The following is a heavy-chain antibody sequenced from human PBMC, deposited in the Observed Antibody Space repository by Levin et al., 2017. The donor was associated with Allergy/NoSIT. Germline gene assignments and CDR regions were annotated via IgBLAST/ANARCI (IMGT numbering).Heavy chain of an antibody. J-gene: IGHJ6*03. CDR3: ARDLSGSGSYLYYYYYYMDV. D-gene: IGHD3-10*01. CDR2: INPNSGGT. V-gene: IGHV1-2*02. CDR1: GYTFTGYY. Sequence: EASVKVSCKASGYTFTGYYMHWVRQAPGQGLEWMGWINPNSGGTNYAQKFQGRVTMTRDTSISTAYMELSRLRSDDTAVYYCARDLSGSGSYLYYYYYYMDVWGKGTTVTVSS.